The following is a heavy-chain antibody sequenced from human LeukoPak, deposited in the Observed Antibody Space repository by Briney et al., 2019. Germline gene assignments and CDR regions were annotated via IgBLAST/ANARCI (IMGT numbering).Heavy chain of an antibody. CDR3: VKDLVAASENVRGWYPMDY. D-gene: IGHD6-19*01. CDR1: GFTFDDYA. CDR2: VSGDDST. Sequence: GGSLRLSCAASGFTFDDYAMHWVRQAPGKGLEWVSLVSGDDSTYYADSVKGRFTISRDSRKSSLYLHMNSLRTKDTALYYCVKDLVAASENVRGWYPMDYWGQGTLVTVSS. V-gene: IGHV3-43*02. J-gene: IGHJ4*02.